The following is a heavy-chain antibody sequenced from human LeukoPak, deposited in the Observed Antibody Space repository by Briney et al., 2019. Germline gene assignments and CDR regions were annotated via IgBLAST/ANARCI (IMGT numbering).Heavy chain of an antibody. CDR1: GFTFTSYA. Sequence: GGSLRLSCVASGFTFTSYAMSWVRRAPGKGLEWVSAISADGRSSYHADSVRGRFTISRDISKHTLYLQMNSLRAEDTAVYYCAKVAGSSGYYPEFWGQGTLVTVSS. D-gene: IGHD3-22*01. CDR3: AKVAGSSGYYPEF. CDR2: ISADGRSS. V-gene: IGHV3-23*01. J-gene: IGHJ4*02.